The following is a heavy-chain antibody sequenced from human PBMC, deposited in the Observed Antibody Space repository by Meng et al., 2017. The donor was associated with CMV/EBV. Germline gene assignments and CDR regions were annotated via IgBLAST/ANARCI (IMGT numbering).Heavy chain of an antibody. CDR1: GGSISSYY. CDR3: ARHGDTAMVVGIDY. CDR2: IYTSGST. V-gene: IGHV4-4*07. Sequence: VQLHESGPGRVKPSETLSLTCTVSGGSISSYYWSWIRQPAGKGLEWIGRIYTSGSTNYNPSLKSRVTMSVDTSKNQFSLKLSSVTAADTAVYYCARHGDTAMVVGIDYWGQGTLVTVSS. J-gene: IGHJ4*02. D-gene: IGHD5-18*01.